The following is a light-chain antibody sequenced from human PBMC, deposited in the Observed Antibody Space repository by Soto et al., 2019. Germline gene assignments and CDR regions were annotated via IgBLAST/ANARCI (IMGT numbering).Light chain of an antibody. CDR2: EVS. Sequence: QSALTQPASVSGSPGQSITIPCTGTSNDIGGYNYVSWYQQHPGEAPKLIIYEVSNRPSGVSNRFSGSKSDNTASLTIAGLQAEDEDSYYFSSYTITHMPLIFGGGTKLTVL. V-gene: IGLV2-14*01. CDR1: SNDIGGYNY. J-gene: IGLJ2*01. CDR3: SSYTITHMPLI.